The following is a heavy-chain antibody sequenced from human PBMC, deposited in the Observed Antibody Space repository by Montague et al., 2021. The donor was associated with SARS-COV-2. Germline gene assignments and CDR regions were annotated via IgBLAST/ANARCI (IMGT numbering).Heavy chain of an antibody. CDR1: GGSISSSSYY. CDR3: ARQGSGSYYNWFDP. D-gene: IGHD1-26*01. CDR2: IYYSGST. Sequence: SETLSLTCTVSGGSISSSSYYWGWIRQPPGKGLEWIGSIYYSGSTYYNPFLKSRVIISVDTSKNQFSLKLSSVTAADTAVYYCARQGSGSYYNWFDPWGQGTLVTVSS. J-gene: IGHJ5*02. V-gene: IGHV4-39*01.